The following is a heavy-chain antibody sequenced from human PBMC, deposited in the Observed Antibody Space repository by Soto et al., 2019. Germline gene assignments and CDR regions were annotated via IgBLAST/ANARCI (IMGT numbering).Heavy chain of an antibody. CDR1: GYTFTNYA. D-gene: IGHD2-2*01. J-gene: IGHJ4*02. V-gene: IGHV1-3*01. CDR2: INAGNGNT. CDR3: ARSPSLFTDY. Sequence: ASVKVCCKSSGYTFTNYAMHWVRQAPGQRLEWMGWINAGNGNTKYSQKFQGRVTITRDTSASTAYMELSSLRSEDTAVYYCARSPSLFTDYWGQGTLVTVSS.